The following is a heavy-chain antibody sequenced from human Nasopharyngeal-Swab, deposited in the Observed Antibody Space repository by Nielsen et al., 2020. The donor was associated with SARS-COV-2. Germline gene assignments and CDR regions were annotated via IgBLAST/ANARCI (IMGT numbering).Heavy chain of an antibody. CDR1: GFTFSSYN. CDR3: ARAGTGRADPTA. V-gene: IGHV3-48*01. CDR2: INTGSSSI. J-gene: IGHJ5*02. D-gene: IGHD1-1*01. Sequence: GESLKISCAASGFTFSSYNMNWVRQAPGKGLEWVSYINTGSSSIYYADSVKGRFTISRDNAKNSLYLQMNSLRAEDSSVYFCARAGTGRADPTAWGQGALVTVSS.